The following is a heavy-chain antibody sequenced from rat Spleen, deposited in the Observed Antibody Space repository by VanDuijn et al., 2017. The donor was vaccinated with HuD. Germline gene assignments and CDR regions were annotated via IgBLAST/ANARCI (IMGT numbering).Heavy chain of an antibody. V-gene: IGHV3-1*01. CDR1: GYSITTHY. CDR2: INYSGST. D-gene: IGHD1-10*01. Sequence: EVRLQESGPGLVKPSQSLSLTCSVTGYSITTHYWDWVRKFPGNKMEWLGYINYSGSTTYNPSLKSRLSITRDTSKNQFFLQLSSITTEDTATYYCAREGLTLDFWGPGTMVTVSS. J-gene: IGHJ1*01. CDR3: AREGLTLDF.